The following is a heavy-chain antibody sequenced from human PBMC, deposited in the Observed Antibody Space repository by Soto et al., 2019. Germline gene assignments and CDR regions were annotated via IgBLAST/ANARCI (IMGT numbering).Heavy chain of an antibody. Sequence: QVQLVESGGGLVKPGGSLRLSCAASGFTFSDYYMSWIRQAPGKGLEWVSYISSSGSTIYYADSVKGRITISRDNPKNSLYLQMNSLRAEDTAVYYCARGPYDYVWGSDPPHFDYWGQGTLVTVSS. CDR2: ISSSGSTI. V-gene: IGHV3-11*01. J-gene: IGHJ4*02. CDR1: GFTFSDYY. D-gene: IGHD3-16*02. CDR3: ARGPYDYVWGSDPPHFDY.